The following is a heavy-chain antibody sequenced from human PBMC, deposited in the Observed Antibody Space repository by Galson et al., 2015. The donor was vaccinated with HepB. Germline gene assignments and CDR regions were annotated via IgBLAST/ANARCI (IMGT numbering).Heavy chain of an antibody. CDR3: ARGDYYDSVRGSYGMDV. CDR1: GFTFSDYY. Sequence: SLRLSCAASGFTFSDYYMSWIRQAPGKGLEWVSYISSSSSYTNYADSVKGRFTISRDNAKNSLYLQMNSLRAEDTAVYYCARGDYYDSVRGSYGMDVWGQGTTVTVSS. D-gene: IGHD3-22*01. CDR2: ISSSSSYT. V-gene: IGHV3-11*06. J-gene: IGHJ6*02.